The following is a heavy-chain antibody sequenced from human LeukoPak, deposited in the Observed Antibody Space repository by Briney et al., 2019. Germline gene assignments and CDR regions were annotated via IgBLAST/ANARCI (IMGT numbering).Heavy chain of an antibody. V-gene: IGHV4-39*07. J-gene: IGHJ3*02. Sequence: SETLSLTCTVSGGSITSSSYYWGWIRQPPGKGLEWIGSVYYSGNTYYNSSLKSRVTISVDTSKNQFSLKLSSVTAADTAIYYCTREYGFMTTVFHAFDIWGQGTMVAVSS. CDR3: TREYGFMTTVFHAFDI. CDR1: GGSITSSSYY. CDR2: VYYSGNT. D-gene: IGHD4-17*01.